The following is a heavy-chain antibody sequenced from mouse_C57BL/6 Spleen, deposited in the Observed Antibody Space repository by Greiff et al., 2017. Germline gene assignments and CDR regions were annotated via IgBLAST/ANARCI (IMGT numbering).Heavy chain of an antibody. CDR2: IDPNSGGT. J-gene: IGHJ4*01. CDR1: GYTFTSYW. CDR3: ARGGYGSSPRYYAMDY. D-gene: IGHD1-1*01. V-gene: IGHV1-72*01. Sequence: QVQLQQSGAELVKPGASVKLSCKASGYTFTSYWMHWVKQRPGRGLEWIGRIDPNSGGTKYNEKFKSKATLTVDKPSSTAYMELSSLTSEDSAVYYGARGGYGSSPRYYAMDYWGQGTSVTVSS.